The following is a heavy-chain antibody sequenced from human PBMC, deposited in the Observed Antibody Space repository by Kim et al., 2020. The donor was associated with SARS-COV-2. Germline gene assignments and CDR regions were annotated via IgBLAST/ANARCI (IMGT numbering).Heavy chain of an antibody. J-gene: IGHJ3*02. CDR3: ARGEHYYESSGYGDAFDT. V-gene: IGHV3-21*01. Sequence: GGSLRLSCEASRIAFISHSMNWVRQAPGKGLEWVSSISSSGNYIKYADSVKGRFSISRDNAKNTLYLQMNSLRTEDTAVYYCARGEHYYESSGYGDAFDTWGQGTMVTVSS. CDR2: ISSSGNYI. D-gene: IGHD3-22*01. CDR1: RIAFISHS.